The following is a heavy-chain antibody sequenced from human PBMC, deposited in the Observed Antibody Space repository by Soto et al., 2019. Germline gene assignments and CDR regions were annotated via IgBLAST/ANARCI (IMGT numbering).Heavy chain of an antibody. CDR3: ARDSSGYYYRVGAFDI. CDR1: GFTFSSYG. D-gene: IGHD3-22*01. J-gene: IGHJ3*02. Sequence: GGSLRLSCAASGFTFSSYGMHWVRQAPGKGLEWVAVIWYDGSNKYYADSVKGRFTISRDNSKNTLYLQMNSLRAEDTAVYYCARDSSGYYYRVGAFDIWGQGTMVTV. V-gene: IGHV3-33*01. CDR2: IWYDGSNK.